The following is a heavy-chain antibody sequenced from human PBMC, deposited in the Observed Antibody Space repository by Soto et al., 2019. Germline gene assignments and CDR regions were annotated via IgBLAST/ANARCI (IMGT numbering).Heavy chain of an antibody. CDR1: GGSISSYY. CDR3: ARVDILTVYGCMDV. J-gene: IGHJ6*02. V-gene: IGHV4-4*07. D-gene: IGHD3-9*01. CDR2: MFISGST. Sequence: SETLSLTCTVSGGSISSYYWTWIRQPAGKGLEWIGRMFISGSTNYNPSLKSRVTMSVDTSKNQFSLKLSSMTAADTAVYYCARVDILTVYGCMDVWGQGTTVTVS.